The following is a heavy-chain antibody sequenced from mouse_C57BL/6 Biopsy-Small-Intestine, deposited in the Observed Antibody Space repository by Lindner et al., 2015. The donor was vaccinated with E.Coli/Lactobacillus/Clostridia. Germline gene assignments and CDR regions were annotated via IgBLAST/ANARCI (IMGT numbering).Heavy chain of an antibody. CDR2: ISSGSSTI. CDR3: AKDYYGSSYDY. CDR1: GFTFSDYG. V-gene: IGHV5-17*01. J-gene: IGHJ2*01. D-gene: IGHD1-1*01. Sequence: VQLQESGGGLVKPGGSLKLSCAASGFTFSDYGMHWVRQAPEKGLEWVAYISSGSSTIYYADTVKGRFTISRDNVKNTLFLQMTSLRSEDTAMYYCAKDYYGSSYDYWGQGTTLTVSS.